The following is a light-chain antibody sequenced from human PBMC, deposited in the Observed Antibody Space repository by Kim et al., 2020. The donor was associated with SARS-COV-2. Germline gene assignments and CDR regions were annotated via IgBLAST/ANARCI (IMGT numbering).Light chain of an antibody. CDR2: GNT. CDR3: QSYDSSLSVYV. V-gene: IGLV1-40*01. J-gene: IGLJ1*01. Sequence: QRVTIACTGSSSNIGAGLDVQWYQQLPGTAPKLLIYGNTNRPSGVPDRFSGAKSGTSASLAITGLQADDEADYYCQSYDSSLSVYVFGTGTKVTVL. CDR1: SSNIGAGLD.